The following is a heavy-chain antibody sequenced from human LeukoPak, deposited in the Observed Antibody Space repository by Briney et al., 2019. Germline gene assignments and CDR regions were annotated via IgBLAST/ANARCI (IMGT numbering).Heavy chain of an antibody. J-gene: IGHJ4*02. D-gene: IGHD1-26*01. CDR2: IYYSGST. CDR1: GGSISNSNYY. CDR3: ARLAIMGATTGNLDY. Sequence: PSETLSLTCTVSGGSISNSNYYWGWIRQPPGTGLEWIGSIYYSGSTYYNPSLKSRVTISVDTSKNQFSLKLSSVTAADTAVYFCARLAIMGATTGNLDYWGQGTLVTVSS. V-gene: IGHV4-39*01.